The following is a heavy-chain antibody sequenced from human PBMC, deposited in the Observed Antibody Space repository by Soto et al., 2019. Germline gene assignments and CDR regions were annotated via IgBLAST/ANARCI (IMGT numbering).Heavy chain of an antibody. J-gene: IGHJ4*02. CDR2: IYHSGST. Sequence: PSETLSLTCAVSGGSISSSNWWSWVRQPPGKGLEWIGEIYHSGSTNYNPSLKSRVTISVDKSKNQFSLKLSSVTAADTAVYYCARAEYYDSSGLVYWGQGTLVTVSS. D-gene: IGHD3-22*01. V-gene: IGHV4-4*02. CDR1: GGSISSSNW. CDR3: ARAEYYDSSGLVY.